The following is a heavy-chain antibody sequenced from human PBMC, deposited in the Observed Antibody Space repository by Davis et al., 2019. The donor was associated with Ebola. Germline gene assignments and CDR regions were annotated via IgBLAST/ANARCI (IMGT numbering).Heavy chain of an antibody. V-gene: IGHV4-59*01. CDR1: GGSINSYY. J-gene: IGHJ4*02. Sequence: PSETLSLTCTVSGGSINSYYWSWIRQPPGKGLEWIGYIYYSGSTNYNPSLKSRVTISVDTSKNQFSLKLSSVTAADTAVYYCARSPSKWLRFDYWGQGTLVTVSS. CDR2: IYYSGST. D-gene: IGHD5-12*01. CDR3: ARSPSKWLRFDY.